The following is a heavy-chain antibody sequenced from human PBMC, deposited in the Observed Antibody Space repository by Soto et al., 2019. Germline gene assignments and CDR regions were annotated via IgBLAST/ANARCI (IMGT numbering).Heavy chain of an antibody. CDR3: ARDRVYSTMVRVDAFDI. CDR2: ISSSGSTI. D-gene: IGHD3-10*01. Sequence: PGGSLRLSCAASGFTFSSYEMNWVRQAPGKGLEWVSYISSSGSTIYYADSVKGRFTISRDNAKNSLYLQMNSLRAEDTAVYYCARDRVYSTMVRVDAFDIWGQGIMVTVSS. V-gene: IGHV3-48*03. J-gene: IGHJ3*02. CDR1: GFTFSSYE.